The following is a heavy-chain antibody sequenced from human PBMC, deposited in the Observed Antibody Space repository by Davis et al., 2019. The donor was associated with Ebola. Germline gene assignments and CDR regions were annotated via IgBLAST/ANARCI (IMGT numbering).Heavy chain of an antibody. CDR2: INHSGST. V-gene: IGHV4-34*01. Sequence: PSETLSLTCTVSGGSISSYYWSWIRQPPGKGLEWIGEINHSGSTNYNPSLKSRVTISVDTSKNQFSLKLSSVTAADTAVYYCARSQTGDFDYWGQGTLVTVSS. D-gene: IGHD3-10*01. J-gene: IGHJ4*02. CDR1: GGSISSYY. CDR3: ARSQTGDFDY.